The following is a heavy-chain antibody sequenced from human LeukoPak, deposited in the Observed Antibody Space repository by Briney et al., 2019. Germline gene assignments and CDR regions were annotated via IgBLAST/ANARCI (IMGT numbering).Heavy chain of an antibody. CDR3: ARRGYCATTTCYRLFDY. V-gene: IGHV5-51*01. CDR2: IYPGDYDT. D-gene: IGHD2-2*01. Sequence: GESLKISCEASGFNFNNYWVGWVRQMPGKGLEWMGIIYPGDYDTRYSPSFQGHVTISVDKSISTAYLQWSSLKASDTAMYYCARRGYCATTTCYRLFDYWGQGTLVTVSS. CDR1: GFNFNNYW. J-gene: IGHJ4*02.